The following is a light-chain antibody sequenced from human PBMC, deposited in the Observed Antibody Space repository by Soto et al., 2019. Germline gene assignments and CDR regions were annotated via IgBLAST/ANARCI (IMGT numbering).Light chain of an antibody. Sequence: QSVLTQPVSVSGSPGQSITISCTGTSSDVGSYNFVSWYQQHPGKAPKLMIYEGSKRPSGVSSRFSGSKSGNTASLTIPGLQAEDEADYHCCSYAGSATLYVFGTGTKVTVL. CDR1: SSDVGSYNF. V-gene: IGLV2-23*01. CDR3: CSYAGSATLYV. CDR2: EGS. J-gene: IGLJ1*01.